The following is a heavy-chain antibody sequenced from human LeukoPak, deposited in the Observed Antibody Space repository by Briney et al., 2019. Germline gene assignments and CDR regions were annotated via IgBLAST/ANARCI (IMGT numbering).Heavy chain of an antibody. J-gene: IGHJ6*03. D-gene: IGHD6-13*01. V-gene: IGHV1-2*02. CDR2: INPNSGGT. Sequence: GASVKVSCKASGYTFTGYYMHWVRQAPGQGLEWMGWINPNSGGTNYAQKFQGRVTMTRDTSISTAYMELSRLRSDDTAVYYCARDLNYSSSWFLNYYYYYYMDVWGKGTTVTVSS. CDR3: ARDLNYSSSWFLNYYYYYYMDV. CDR1: GYTFTGYY.